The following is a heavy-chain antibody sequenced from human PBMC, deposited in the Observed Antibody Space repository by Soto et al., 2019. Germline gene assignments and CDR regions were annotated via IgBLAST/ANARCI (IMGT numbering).Heavy chain of an antibody. CDR3: AREGEYSYGAFDY. J-gene: IGHJ4*02. CDR2: IYHRGST. V-gene: IGHV4-30-2*01. Sequence: QLQLQESGSGLVKPSQTLSLTCAVSGGSISSGGYSWSWIRQPPGKGLEWIGYIYHRGSTYYNPSLKSRVTISVDRSKNQFSLKLSSVTAADTAVYYCAREGEYSYGAFDYWGQGTLVTVSS. CDR1: GGSISSGGYS. D-gene: IGHD5-18*01.